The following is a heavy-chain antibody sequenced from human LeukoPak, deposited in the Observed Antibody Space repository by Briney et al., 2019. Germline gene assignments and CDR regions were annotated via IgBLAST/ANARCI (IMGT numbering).Heavy chain of an antibody. CDR3: AKPETGSYYYDKSGYHNFDFDV. J-gene: IGHJ3*01. V-gene: IGHV3-9*01. Sequence: GGSLRLSCVASGFTFDEYAMHWLRQTPGKGLEWVSGISWNSGSIGYADSVKGRFTISRDNAKNSLYLQMNTLGVEDAALYYCAKPETGSYYYDKSGYHNFDFDVWGRGTMVTVSP. D-gene: IGHD3-22*01. CDR1: GFTFDEYA. CDR2: ISWNSGSI.